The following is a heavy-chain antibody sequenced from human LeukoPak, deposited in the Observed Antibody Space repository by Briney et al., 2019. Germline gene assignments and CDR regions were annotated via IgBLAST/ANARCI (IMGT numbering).Heavy chain of an antibody. CDR2: LFYSGNM. V-gene: IGHV4-39*07. CDR1: GGSIYTGDYY. CDR3: ARENIVSTRDFDY. D-gene: IGHD5/OR15-5a*01. J-gene: IGHJ4*02. Sequence: SETLSLTCTVSGGSIYTGDYYWAWIRQPPGKRLEWIGSLFYSGNMYYNPSLKGRVTISVDTSKNQFSLMLSSVTAADTAVYYCARENIVSTRDFDYWGRGTLVPVSS.